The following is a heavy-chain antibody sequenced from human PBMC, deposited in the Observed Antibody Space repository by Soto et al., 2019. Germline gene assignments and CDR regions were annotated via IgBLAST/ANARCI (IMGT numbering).Heavy chain of an antibody. CDR3: ARLVGAYYYDSSGYFPDV. J-gene: IGHJ6*02. Sequence: SETLSLTCTVSGGSISSYYWSWIRQPPGKGLEWIGYIYYSGSTNYNPSLKSRVTISVDTSKNQFSLKLSSVTAADTAVYYCARLVGAYYYDSSGYFPDVWGQGTTVTVSS. CDR1: GGSISSYY. CDR2: IYYSGST. D-gene: IGHD3-22*01. V-gene: IGHV4-59*08.